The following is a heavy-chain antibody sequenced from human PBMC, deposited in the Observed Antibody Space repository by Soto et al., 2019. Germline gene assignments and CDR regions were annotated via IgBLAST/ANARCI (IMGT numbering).Heavy chain of an antibody. CDR2: IYRDGTP. V-gene: IGHV3-53*01. CDR1: GFIVSSNY. Sequence: VGSLRLASAASGFIVSSNYMSWVRKAPGKGLEWVSVIYRDGTPYYADSVKGRFTISRDNSKNTLYLQVNSLRVDDTAVYYCVKDLNYDFWSGYNYYALEIWGQGTTVTVSS. D-gene: IGHD3-3*01. J-gene: IGHJ6*02. CDR3: VKDLNYDFWSGYNYYALEI.